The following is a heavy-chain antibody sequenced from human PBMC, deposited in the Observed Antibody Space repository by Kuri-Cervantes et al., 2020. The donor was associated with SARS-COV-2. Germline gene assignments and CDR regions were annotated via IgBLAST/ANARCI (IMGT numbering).Heavy chain of an antibody. V-gene: IGHV4-34*01. CDR2: INHSGST. Sequence: SETLSLTCAVYGGSFSDYYWSWVRQPPGKGLEWIGEINHSGSTNYNPSLKSRVTISVDTSKNRFSLKLSSVTAADTAVYYCARQGDRGYSYGEFDYWGQGTLVTVSS. CDR3: ARQGDRGYSYGEFDY. CDR1: GGSFSDYY. D-gene: IGHD5-18*01. J-gene: IGHJ4*02.